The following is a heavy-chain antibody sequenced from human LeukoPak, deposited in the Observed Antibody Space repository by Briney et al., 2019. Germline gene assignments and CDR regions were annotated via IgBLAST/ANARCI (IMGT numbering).Heavy chain of an antibody. CDR1: GGSISSGDYY. V-gene: IGHV4-30-4*01. CDR2: IYFSGTT. Sequence: SETLSLTCTVSGGSISSGDYYWSWVRQPPGKALEWIGYIYFSGTTYYKPALKSRVSMSVDTSKNQFSRKLSSVTAADTAMYYCARSTGWLQPFDYWGQGTLVTVSS. CDR3: ARSTGWLQPFDY. D-gene: IGHD5-24*01. J-gene: IGHJ4*02.